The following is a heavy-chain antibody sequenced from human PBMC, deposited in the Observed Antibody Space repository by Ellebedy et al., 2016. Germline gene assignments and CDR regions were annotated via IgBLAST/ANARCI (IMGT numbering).Heavy chain of an antibody. CDR2: IIPIFGTA. D-gene: IGHD1-26*01. CDR1: RGTFSSYA. Sequence: SVKVSCXASRGTFSSYAISWVRQAPGQGLEWMGGIIPIFGTANYAQKFQGRVTITADESTSTAYMELSSLRSEDTAVYYCARDPVGYMDVWGKGTTVTVSS. CDR3: ARDPVGYMDV. J-gene: IGHJ6*03. V-gene: IGHV1-69*13.